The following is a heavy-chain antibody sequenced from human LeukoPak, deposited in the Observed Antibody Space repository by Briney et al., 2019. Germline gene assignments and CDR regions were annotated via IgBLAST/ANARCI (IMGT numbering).Heavy chain of an antibody. CDR1: GFTFSSCS. J-gene: IGHJ4*02. CDR3: TRDSKLRPDSRSDLADY. CDR2: ISSSSYI. V-gene: IGHV3-21*01. D-gene: IGHD5-12*01. Sequence: GGSLRLSCAASGFTFSSCSMNWVRQAPGKGLEWVSSISSSSYIYYADSVKGRFTISRDNAKNSLYLQMNSLRAEDTAVYYCTRDSKLRPDSRSDLADYWGQGTLVTVSS.